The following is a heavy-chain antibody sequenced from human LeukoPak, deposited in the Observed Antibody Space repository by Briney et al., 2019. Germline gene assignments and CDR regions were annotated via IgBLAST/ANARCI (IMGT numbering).Heavy chain of an antibody. CDR1: GFTFSSYA. CDR3: ARDYYDSSGYVGGIDY. CDR2: ISYGGSNK. D-gene: IGHD3-22*01. V-gene: IGHV3-30-3*01. J-gene: IGHJ4*02. Sequence: PGGSLRLSCAASGFTFSSYAMHWVRQAPGKGLEWVAVISYGGSNKYYADSVKGRFTISRDNSKNTLYLQMNSLRAEDTAVYYCARDYYDSSGYVGGIDYWGQGTLVTVSS.